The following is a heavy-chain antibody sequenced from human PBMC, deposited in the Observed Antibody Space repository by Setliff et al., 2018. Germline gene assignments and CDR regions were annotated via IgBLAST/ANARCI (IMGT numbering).Heavy chain of an antibody. J-gene: IGHJ4*02. D-gene: IGHD2-2*01. CDR3: ARSESCGATNCSPFDY. CDR1: GFTFSTYT. CDR2: IDTGSSYI. Sequence: GESLKISCAASGFTFSTYTMNWVRQAPGKGLEWVSSIDTGSSYIYYADSVKGRFTISRDNAENSLYLQMNSLRAEDTAVYYCARSESCGATNCSPFDYWGQGTLVTVSS. V-gene: IGHV3-21*01.